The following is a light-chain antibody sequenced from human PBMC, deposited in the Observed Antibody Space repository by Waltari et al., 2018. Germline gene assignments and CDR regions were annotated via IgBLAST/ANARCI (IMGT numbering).Light chain of an antibody. J-gene: IGKJ1*01. CDR1: QSINTY. Sequence: DILMTQSPSTLSASVGDRVTITCRASQSINTYLAWYQQKPGKAPKLRIYGASTLEGGVPGRFSGTGSGTEFTLTISSLQPDDFATYYCQQANTNTFPPTFGQGTKVEIK. V-gene: IGKV1-5*01. CDR3: QQANTNTFPPT. CDR2: GAS.